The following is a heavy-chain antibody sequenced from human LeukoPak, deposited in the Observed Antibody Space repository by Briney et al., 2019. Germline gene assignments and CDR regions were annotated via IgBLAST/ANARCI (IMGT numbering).Heavy chain of an antibody. CDR2: ISGSGGST. Sequence: PGGSLRLSCAASGFTFNNYAMNWVRQAPGKGLEWVSGISGSGGSTYYADSVKGRFTISRDNSKNTLYLQMNNLRAEDTAVYYCAKDRWARGDQVSTADSVHYWGQGTLVTVSS. CDR1: GFTFNNYA. D-gene: IGHD5/OR15-5a*01. V-gene: IGHV3-23*01. CDR3: AKDRWARGDQVSTADSVHY. J-gene: IGHJ4*02.